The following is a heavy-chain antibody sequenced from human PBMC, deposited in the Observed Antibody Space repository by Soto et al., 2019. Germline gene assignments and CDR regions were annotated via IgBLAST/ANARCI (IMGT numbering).Heavy chain of an antibody. D-gene: IGHD3-22*01. J-gene: IGHJ4*02. CDR2: ISGSGGST. V-gene: IGHV3-23*01. CDR1: GFTFSSYA. Sequence: GGSLRLSCAASGFTFSSYAMSWVRQAPGKGLEWVSAISGSGGSTYYADSVKGRFTISRDNSKNTLYLQMNSLRAEDSAVYYCAKDTHYDSSASDYWGQGTLVTVSS. CDR3: AKDTHYDSSASDY.